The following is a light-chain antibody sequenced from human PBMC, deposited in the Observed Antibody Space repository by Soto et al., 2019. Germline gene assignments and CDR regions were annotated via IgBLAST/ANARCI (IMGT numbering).Light chain of an antibody. CDR3: SSYTTSNTYV. CDR2: EVN. V-gene: IGLV2-14*01. Sequence: SVLTQPASVSGSPGQSITFSCTGTSSGIGVYNYVSWYQQHPGKAPKHMIYEVNNRPSGVSNRFSGSKSGNTASLTNSGLQAEDEADYYYSSYTTSNTYVFGTGTKLTAL. J-gene: IGLJ1*01. CDR1: SSGIGVYNY.